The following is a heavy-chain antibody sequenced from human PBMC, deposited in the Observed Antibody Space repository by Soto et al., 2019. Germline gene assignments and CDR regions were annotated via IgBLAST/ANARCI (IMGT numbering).Heavy chain of an antibody. J-gene: IGHJ4*02. CDR3: AHGSGWLFDY. CDR1: GFSLNERAVG. Sequence: QITLEESGPTLVKPTQTLTLTCTFSGFSLNERAVGVGWIRQPPGKALEWLAFTYWDDDNHFSPSLKNRLTITTDTSKNQVVLTMTNTVPADTATYYCAHGSGWLFDYWGQGTQVTVSS. D-gene: IGHD6-19*01. CDR2: TYWDDDN. V-gene: IGHV2-5*02.